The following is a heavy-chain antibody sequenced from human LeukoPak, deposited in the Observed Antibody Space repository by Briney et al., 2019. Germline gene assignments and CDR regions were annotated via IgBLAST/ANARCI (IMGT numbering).Heavy chain of an antibody. CDR3: ARGPRYSPKPDY. V-gene: IGHV3-53*01. CDR1: GFTVSSNY. CDR2: IYSGGST. J-gene: IGHJ4*02. Sequence: PGGSLRLSRAASGFTVSSNYMSWVRQAPGKGLEWVSVIYSGGSTYYADSVKGRFTISRDNSKNTLYLQMNSLRAEDTAVYYCARGPRYSPKPDYWGQGTLVTVSS. D-gene: IGHD1-1*01.